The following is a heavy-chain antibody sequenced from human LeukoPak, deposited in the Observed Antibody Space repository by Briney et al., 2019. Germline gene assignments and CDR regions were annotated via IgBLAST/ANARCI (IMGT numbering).Heavy chain of an antibody. CDR2: ISGSGHNT. Sequence: GGSLRLSCAASGFTFSTYAMSWVRQAPGKGLEWVSAISGSGHNTYYADSVKGRFTISRDNSQNTLYLQMNSPRAEDTAVYYCAKDQVGVHYNWGQGTLVTVSS. CDR1: GFTFSTYA. J-gene: IGHJ4*02. D-gene: IGHD1-26*01. V-gene: IGHV3-23*01. CDR3: AKDQVGVHYN.